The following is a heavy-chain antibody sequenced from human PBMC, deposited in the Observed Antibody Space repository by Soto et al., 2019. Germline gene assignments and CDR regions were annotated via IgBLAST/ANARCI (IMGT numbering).Heavy chain of an antibody. D-gene: IGHD3-16*01. CDR3: ARSWGYLDY. Sequence: EVQVVESGGGLIQPGGSLRLSCAASGFIVSSNYMSWVRQAPGKGLEWVSVIYSDGTTDYAVSVEGRFTISRDKSKNTLYLQMNSLGAEDTAVYYCARSWGYLDYWGQGTLVTVSS. CDR1: GFIVSSNY. V-gene: IGHV3-53*01. J-gene: IGHJ4*02. CDR2: IYSDGTT.